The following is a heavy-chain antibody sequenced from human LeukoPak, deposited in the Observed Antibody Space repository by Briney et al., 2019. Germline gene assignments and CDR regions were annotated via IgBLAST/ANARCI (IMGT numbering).Heavy chain of an antibody. V-gene: IGHV3-33*01. J-gene: IGHJ5*02. Sequence: SGGSLRLSCAASGFTFSSYDMHWVRRASGKGLEWVASIWHDGNRKYHADSVEGRFTISRDNSKNTVYVQMNSLRADDTAVYYCTRAAGITGTSRDNWFDPWGQGTLVIVSS. CDR2: IWHDGNRK. CDR1: GFTFSSYD. CDR3: TRAAGITGTSRDNWFDP. D-gene: IGHD1/OR15-1a*01.